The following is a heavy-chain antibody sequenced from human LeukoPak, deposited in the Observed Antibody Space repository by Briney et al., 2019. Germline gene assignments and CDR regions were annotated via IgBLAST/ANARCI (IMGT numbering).Heavy chain of an antibody. CDR3: AKDFGSGGYGFDP. V-gene: IGHV3-30*02. CDR2: IQYDGSSK. CDR1: GFTFSSCG. D-gene: IGHD1-26*01. Sequence: PGGSLRLSCAASGFTFSSCGMHWVRQAPGKGLEWVSFIQYDGSSKYSTDSEKGRFTISRDNSKSTLYLQINSLRAEDTAVYYCAKDFGSGGYGFDPWGQGTLVTVSS. J-gene: IGHJ5*02.